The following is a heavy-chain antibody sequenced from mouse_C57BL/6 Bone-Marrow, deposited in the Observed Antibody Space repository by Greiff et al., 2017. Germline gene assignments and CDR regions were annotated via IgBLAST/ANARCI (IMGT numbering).Heavy chain of an antibody. CDR3: ARSRIYYDAMDY. CDR1: GYTFTSYG. CDR2: IYPRSGNT. D-gene: IGHD2-1*01. J-gene: IGHJ4*01. V-gene: IGHV1-81*01. Sequence: QVQLKESGAELARPGASVKLSCKASGYTFTSYGISWVKQRPGQGLEWIGEIYPRSGNTYYNEKFKGKATLTADKSSSTAYMELRSLTSEDSAVYVCARSRIYYDAMDYWGQGTSVTVSS.